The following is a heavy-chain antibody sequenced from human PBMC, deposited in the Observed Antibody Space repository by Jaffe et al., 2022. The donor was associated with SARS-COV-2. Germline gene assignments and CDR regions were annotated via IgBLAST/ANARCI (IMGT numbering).Heavy chain of an antibody. D-gene: IGHD3-10*01. CDR1: GYTVATYG. V-gene: IGHV1-18*01. CDR3: ARDDNNFYGSGPLDY. Sequence: QVQMVQSGAEVKKPGASVKVSCKASGYTVATYGISWVRQAPGQGLEWMGWISAKNGDTNYAQKFQGRVSMTTDTATGTAYMELRSLRSDDTAVYYCARDDNNFYGSGPLDYWGQGTLVTVSS. J-gene: IGHJ4*02. CDR2: ISAKNGDT.